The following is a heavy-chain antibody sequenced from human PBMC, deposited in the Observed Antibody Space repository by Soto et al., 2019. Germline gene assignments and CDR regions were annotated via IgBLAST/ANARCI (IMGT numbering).Heavy chain of an antibody. CDR1: GGSFSGYY. Sequence: SETLSLTCAVYGGSFSGYYWSWIRQPPGKGLEWIGEINHSGSTNYNPSLKSRVTISVDTSKNQFSLKLSSVTAADTAVYYCARRVRSMNWYFDLWGRGTLVTVSS. J-gene: IGHJ2*01. V-gene: IGHV4-34*01. CDR3: ARRVRSMNWYFDL. CDR2: INHSGST. D-gene: IGHD3-22*01.